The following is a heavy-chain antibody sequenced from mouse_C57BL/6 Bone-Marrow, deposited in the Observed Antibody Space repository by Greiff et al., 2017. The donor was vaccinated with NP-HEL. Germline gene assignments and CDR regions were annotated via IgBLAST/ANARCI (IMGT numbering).Heavy chain of an antibody. V-gene: IGHV1-15*01. CDR2: IDPETGGT. Sequence: QVQLQQSGAELVRPGASVTLSCKASGYTFTDYEMHWVKQTPVHGLEWIGAIDPETGGTAYNQKFKGKAILTADKSSSTAYMELRSLTSEASAVYDFTREGITTVVALYYYAMDDWGKGTSVTVSS. D-gene: IGHD1-1*01. CDR1: GYTFTDYE. J-gene: IGHJ4*01. CDR3: TREGITTVVALYYYAMDD.